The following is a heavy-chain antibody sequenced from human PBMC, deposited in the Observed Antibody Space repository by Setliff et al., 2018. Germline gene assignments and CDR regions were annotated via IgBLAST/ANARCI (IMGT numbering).Heavy chain of an antibody. CDR3: ARDTRDKYDTSGHYLSLDY. CDR1: GYSFTSYD. V-gene: IGHV1-69*13. J-gene: IGHJ4*02. D-gene: IGHD3-22*01. CDR2: VIPLFETT. Sequence: SVKVSCKASGYSFTSYDINWVRQAPGQGLEWMGGVIPLFETTKYAQKFQGRVTISADESTRTVYMELSSLRFEDTAVYYCARDTRDKYDTSGHYLSLDYWGQGTLVTVSS.